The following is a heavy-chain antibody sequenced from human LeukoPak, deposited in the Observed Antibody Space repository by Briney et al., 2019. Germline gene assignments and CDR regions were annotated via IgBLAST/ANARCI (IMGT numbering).Heavy chain of an antibody. D-gene: IGHD4/OR15-4a*01. CDR2: ISVYNGDT. CDR3: ARGKGARDY. J-gene: IGHJ4*02. CDR1: GYTFTTYG. Sequence: GASVTVSCKASGYTFTTYGITWVRQAPGQGLEWMGWISVYNGDTDYAEKLQGRVTITTDTSTSTAYMELRSLRSDDAAVYYCARGKGARDYWGQGTLVTVSS. V-gene: IGHV1-18*01.